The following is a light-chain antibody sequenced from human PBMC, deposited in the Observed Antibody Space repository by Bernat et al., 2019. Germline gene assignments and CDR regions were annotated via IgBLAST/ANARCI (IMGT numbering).Light chain of an antibody. CDR1: RLAN. Sequence: SYELTQPPSVSVSPGQTASITCSGDRLANTCWYQQKPGQSPVVVIFRDNKRPSGIPERFSGSNSGNTATLTISGTQPMDEADYYCQAWDSSAGVFGGGNKLTVL. V-gene: IGLV3-1*01. J-gene: IGLJ3*02. CDR3: QAWDSSAGV. CDR2: RDN.